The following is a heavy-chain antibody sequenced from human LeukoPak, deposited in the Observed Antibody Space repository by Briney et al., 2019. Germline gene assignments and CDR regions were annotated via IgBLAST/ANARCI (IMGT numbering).Heavy chain of an antibody. V-gene: IGHV3-43*01. CDR3: AKDLPLYCSGGSCPIDY. CDR2: ISWDGAST. D-gene: IGHD2-15*01. CDR1: GFTFDDYT. J-gene: IGHJ4*02. Sequence: GGSLRLSCAASGFTFDDYTMHWLRQTPGMSLDWVSLISWDGASTYYADPVKGRFTISRDNSKNSLYLQMDSLRTEDTALYYCAKDLPLYCSGGSCPIDYWGRGTLVTVSS.